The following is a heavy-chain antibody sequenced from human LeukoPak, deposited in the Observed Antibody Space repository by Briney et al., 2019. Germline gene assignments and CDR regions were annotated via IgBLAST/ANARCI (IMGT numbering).Heavy chain of an antibody. CDR1: GGSISSSNW. J-gene: IGHJ4*02. D-gene: IGHD6-19*01. V-gene: IGHV4-4*02. Sequence: SETLSLTCAVSGGSISSSNWWSWVRPPPGKGLEWIGEIYHSGSTNYNPSLKSRVTISVDKSKNQFSLKLSSVTAADTAVYYCAREGIAVAGPFDYWGQGTLVTVSS. CDR3: AREGIAVAGPFDY. CDR2: IYHSGST.